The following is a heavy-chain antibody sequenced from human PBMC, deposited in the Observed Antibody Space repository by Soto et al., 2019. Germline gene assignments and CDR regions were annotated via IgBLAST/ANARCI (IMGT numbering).Heavy chain of an antibody. J-gene: IGHJ1*01. V-gene: IGHV4-59*01. Sequence: SETLSLTCTDSGGSISSNYWSWIRQPPGKGLEWIGYIYYSGSTNYNPSLKSRVTISVDTSKNQFSLKLSSVTAADTAVYYCARDYYDSSGFPYFQHWGQGTLVTVSS. CDR1: GGSISSNY. CDR2: IYYSGST. CDR3: ARDYYDSSGFPYFQH. D-gene: IGHD3-22*01.